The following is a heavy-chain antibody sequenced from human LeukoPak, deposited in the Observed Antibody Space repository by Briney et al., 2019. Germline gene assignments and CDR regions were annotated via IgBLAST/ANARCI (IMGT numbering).Heavy chain of an antibody. J-gene: IGHJ4*02. CDR1: GFTFSSYS. D-gene: IGHD1-26*01. Sequence: PGGSLRLSCAASGFTFSSYSMNWVRQAPGKGLEGVSSISSSSSYIYYADSVKGRFTISRDNAKNSLYLQMNSLRAEHRPVYYCARRYSGSYAAFHYWGQGTLVTVPS. CDR3: ARRYSGSYAAFHY. V-gene: IGHV3-21*01. CDR2: ISSSSSYI.